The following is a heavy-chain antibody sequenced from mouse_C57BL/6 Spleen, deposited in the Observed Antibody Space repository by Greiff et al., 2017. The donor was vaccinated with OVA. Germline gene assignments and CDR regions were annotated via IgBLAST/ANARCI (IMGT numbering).Heavy chain of an antibody. D-gene: IGHD2-5*01. CDR2: ISSGSSTI. CDR3: ARYSNLDY. J-gene: IGHJ2*01. CDR1: GFTFSDYG. Sequence: EVQVVESGGGLVKPGGSLKLSCAASGFTFSDYGMHWVRQAPEKGLEWVAYISSGSSTIYYADTVKGRFTISRDNAKNTLFLQMTSLRSEDTAMYYCARYSNLDYWGQGTTLTVSS. V-gene: IGHV5-17*01.